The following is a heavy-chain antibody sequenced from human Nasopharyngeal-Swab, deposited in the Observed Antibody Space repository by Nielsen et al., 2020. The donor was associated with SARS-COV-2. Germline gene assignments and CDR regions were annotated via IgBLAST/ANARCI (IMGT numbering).Heavy chain of an antibody. Sequence: SETLSLTCTVSGDSGISSYWSWLRQTPGKGLEWIGYIYQNGYTNYNPSLKSRITMPIETSRKQFSLRLRSATAADTAMYYCAKEGEGGPNYFEFWGQGNLVTVSS. V-gene: IGHV4-59*02. CDR1: GDSGISSY. CDR3: AKEGEGGPNYFEF. D-gene: IGHD3-10*01. CDR2: IYQNGYT. J-gene: IGHJ4*02.